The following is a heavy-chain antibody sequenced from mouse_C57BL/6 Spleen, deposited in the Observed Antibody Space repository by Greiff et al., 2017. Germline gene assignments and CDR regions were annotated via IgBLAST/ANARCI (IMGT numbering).Heavy chain of an antibody. J-gene: IGHJ2*01. D-gene: IGHD1-1*01. Sequence: EVQRVESGTVLARPGASVKMSCKTSGYTFTSYWMHWVKQRPGQGLEWIGAIYPGNSDTSYNQKFKGKAKLTAVTSASTAYMELSSLTNEDSAVYYCTRSYYGSSYTYYFDYWGQGTTLTVSS. CDR1: GYTFTSYW. CDR2: IYPGNSDT. CDR3: TRSYYGSSYTYYFDY. V-gene: IGHV1-5*01.